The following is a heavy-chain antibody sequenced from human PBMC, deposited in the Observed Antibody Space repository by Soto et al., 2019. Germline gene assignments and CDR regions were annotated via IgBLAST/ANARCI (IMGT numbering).Heavy chain of an antibody. CDR2: IYYSGST. D-gene: IGHD3-9*01. J-gene: IGHJ6*02. Sequence: SETLSLTCTVSGGSISSSSYYWGWIRQPPGKGLEWIGSIYYSGSTYYNPSLKGRVTISVDTSKNQFSLKLSSVTAADTAVYYCARRRVIHYYYGMDVWGHGTTVTVSS. CDR3: ARRRVIHYYYGMDV. V-gene: IGHV4-39*01. CDR1: GGSISSSSYY.